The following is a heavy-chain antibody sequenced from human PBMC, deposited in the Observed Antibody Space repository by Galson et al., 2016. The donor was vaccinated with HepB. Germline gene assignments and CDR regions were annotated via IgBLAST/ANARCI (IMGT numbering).Heavy chain of an antibody. CDR3: ARRRNYYDGSGYYHDLFDP. J-gene: IGHJ5*02. D-gene: IGHD3-22*01. CDR1: GGSISSYY. CDR2: IYYSGST. V-gene: IGHV4-59*08. Sequence: TLSLTCTVSGGSISSYYWSWIRQPPGKGLEWIGYIYYSGSTNYNPSLKSRVTISVDTSKNQFSLKLSSVTAADTAVYYCARRRNYYDGSGYYHDLFDPWGQGTLVTVSS.